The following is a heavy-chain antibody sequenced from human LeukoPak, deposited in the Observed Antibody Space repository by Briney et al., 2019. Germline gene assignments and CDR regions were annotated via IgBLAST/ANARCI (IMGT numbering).Heavy chain of an antibody. CDR1: GFTVSSNY. J-gene: IGHJ4*02. Sequence: GGSLRLSCAASGFTVSSNYMSWVRQAPGKGLEWVSVIYSGGSTYYADSVKGRFTISRDNSKNTLHLQMNGLRAEDTAVYYCARVDYGSGDDYFDYWGQGTLVTVSS. V-gene: IGHV3-53*01. CDR2: IYSGGST. D-gene: IGHD3-10*01. CDR3: ARVDYGSGDDYFDY.